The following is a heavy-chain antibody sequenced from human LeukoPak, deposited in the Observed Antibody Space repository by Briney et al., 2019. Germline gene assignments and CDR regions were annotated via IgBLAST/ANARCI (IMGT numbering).Heavy chain of an antibody. J-gene: IGHJ4*02. V-gene: IGHV4-39*07. CDR1: GGSISSSSYS. D-gene: IGHD3-22*01. CDR2: INHSGST. CDR3: AREARYYYDSSGTYFDY. Sequence: SETLSLTCTVSGGSISSSSYSWGWLRQPPGKGLEWIGEINHSGSTNYNPSLKSRFTISVYTSKNQFSLKLSSVTAADTAVYYCAREARYYYDSSGTYFDYWGQGTLVTVSS.